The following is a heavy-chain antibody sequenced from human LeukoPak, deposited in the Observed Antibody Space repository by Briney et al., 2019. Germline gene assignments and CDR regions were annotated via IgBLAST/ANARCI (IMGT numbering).Heavy chain of an antibody. CDR3: AKGSWIQLWSELEFDP. CDR2: IRYDGSNK. Sequence: PGGSLRLSCAASGFTFSSYGMHWVRQAPGKGLEWVAFIRYDGSNKYYADSVKGRFTISRDNSKNTLYLQMNSLRAEDTAVYYCAKGSWIQLWSELEFDPWGQGTLVTVSS. D-gene: IGHD5-18*01. V-gene: IGHV3-30*02. CDR1: GFTFSSYG. J-gene: IGHJ5*02.